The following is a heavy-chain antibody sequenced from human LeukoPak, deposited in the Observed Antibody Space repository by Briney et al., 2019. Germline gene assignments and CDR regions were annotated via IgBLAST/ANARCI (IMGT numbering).Heavy chain of an antibody. V-gene: IGHV1-18*01. Sequence: GASVKVSCTASGYTFSSYAITWVRQAPGQGLEWMGWISPYNGNTDSAQKFQDRVTMTTDTSTSAAYKELTSLSITDTAVYCWARVNTLYFVLCGRGSLFS. D-gene: IGHD2-2*02. CDR3: ARVNTLYFVL. CDR2: ISPYNGNT. J-gene: IGHJ2*01. CDR1: GYTFSSYA.